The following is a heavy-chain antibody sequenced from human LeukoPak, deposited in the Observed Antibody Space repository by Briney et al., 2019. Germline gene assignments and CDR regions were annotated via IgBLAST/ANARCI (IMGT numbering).Heavy chain of an antibody. CDR2: VSGSGSTI. CDR1: RFTFSDYD. Sequence: PGGSLRLSCAASRFTFSDYDMSWIRQAPGKGLEWVSNVSGSGSTIYYADSVKGRFTISRDNAKNSLYLQMNTLKTEDTAVYYCAKGLRWFGDFYFNFFDYWGQGILVTVSS. D-gene: IGHD3-10*01. CDR3: AKGLRWFGDFYFNFFDY. J-gene: IGHJ4*02. V-gene: IGHV3-11*04.